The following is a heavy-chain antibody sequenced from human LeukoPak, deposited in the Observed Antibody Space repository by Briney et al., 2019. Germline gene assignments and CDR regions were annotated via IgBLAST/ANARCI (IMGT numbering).Heavy chain of an antibody. Sequence: GGSLRLSCAASGFTVSSIHMVWVRQAPGKGLEWVSVTYTGGNSYYADSVKGRFIISRDISKNTLYLQMNSLRVEDSALYYCARGGRGPAAVVAPRSFDIWGQGTMVTVSS. J-gene: IGHJ3*02. CDR3: ARGGRGPAAVVAPRSFDI. CDR2: TYTGGNS. CDR1: GFTVSSIH. D-gene: IGHD3-22*01. V-gene: IGHV3-53*01.